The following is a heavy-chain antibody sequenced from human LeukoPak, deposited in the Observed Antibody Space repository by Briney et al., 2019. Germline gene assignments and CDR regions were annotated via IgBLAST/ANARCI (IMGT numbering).Heavy chain of an antibody. CDR3: AADDAFDI. Sequence: PGGSLRLSCAASGFTFSDYAMHWVRQAPGEGLEWVAVISHDGSIKYSADSVKGQFTFSRDNSKNTLYLQMNSLRAEDTAVYYCAADDAFDIWGQGTMVTVSS. CDR1: GFTFSDYA. V-gene: IGHV3-30-3*01. CDR2: ISHDGSIK. J-gene: IGHJ3*02.